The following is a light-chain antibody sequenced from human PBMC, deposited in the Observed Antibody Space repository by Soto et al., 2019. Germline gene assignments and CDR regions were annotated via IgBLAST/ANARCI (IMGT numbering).Light chain of an antibody. J-gene: IGKJ4*01. V-gene: IGKV3-11*01. Sequence: EIVLTQSPATLSLSPGERATLSCRASQSLSSYLAWYQQKPGQAPRLLIYDASNRATGIPARFSGSGSGTDFTLTISSLEPGDFAVYYCQQRTNWLTFGGGTKVEIK. CDR2: DAS. CDR3: QQRTNWLT. CDR1: QSLSSY.